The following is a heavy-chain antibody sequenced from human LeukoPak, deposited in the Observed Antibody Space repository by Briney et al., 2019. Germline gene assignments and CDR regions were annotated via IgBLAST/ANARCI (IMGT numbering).Heavy chain of an antibody. Sequence: GGSLRLSCAASGFTFSSYAMSWVRQAPGKGLEWVSAISGSGGSTYYADSVKGRFTISSDNSKNKLYLQMNSLRAEDTAVYYCANAEYYDFWSGLNYWGQGTLVTVSS. CDR3: ANAEYYDFWSGLNY. CDR1: GFTFSSYA. V-gene: IGHV3-23*01. D-gene: IGHD3-3*01. J-gene: IGHJ4*02. CDR2: ISGSGGST.